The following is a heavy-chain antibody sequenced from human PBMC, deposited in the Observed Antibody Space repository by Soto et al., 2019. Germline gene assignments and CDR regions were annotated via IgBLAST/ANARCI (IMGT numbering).Heavy chain of an antibody. D-gene: IGHD3-3*01. CDR2: MNPNSGNT. CDR3: ARGGSVDDFWSGQMMFDP. Sequence: ASVKVSCKASGYTFTSYDINWVRQATGQGLEWMGWMNPNSGNTGYAQKFQGRVTMTRNTSISTAYMELSSLRSEDTAVYYCARGGSVDDFWSGQMMFDPWGQGTLVTVSS. CDR1: GYTFTSYD. J-gene: IGHJ5*02. V-gene: IGHV1-8*01.